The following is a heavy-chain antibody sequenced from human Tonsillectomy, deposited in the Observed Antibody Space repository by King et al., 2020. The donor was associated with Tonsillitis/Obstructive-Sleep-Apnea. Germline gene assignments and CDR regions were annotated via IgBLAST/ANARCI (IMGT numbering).Heavy chain of an antibody. J-gene: IGHJ4*02. CDR3: AKRGYGSGTYYTNAFDY. CDR2: ISWNSVHI. CDR1: GFTFDDYA. Sequence: VQLVESGGGLAQPGGSLRLSCAASGFTFDDYAMHWVRQAPGKGLEWVSGISWNSVHIGYADSVKGRFTISRDNSKNSLYLQMDSLRAEDTALYYCAKRGYGSGTYYTNAFDYWGQGTLVTVS. D-gene: IGHD3-10*01. V-gene: IGHV3-9*01.